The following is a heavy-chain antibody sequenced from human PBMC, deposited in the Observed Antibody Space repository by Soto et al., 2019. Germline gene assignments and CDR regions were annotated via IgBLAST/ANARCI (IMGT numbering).Heavy chain of an antibody. CDR3: ARREIQGPIDY. J-gene: IGHJ4*02. V-gene: IGHV4-28*01. Sequence: QVQLQESGPGLVKPSDTLSLTCAVSGYSISSSNWWGWIQQPPGKGLEWIGYIYYSGTTYYNPSLNGRVTMAVYTSKNQFSLKLTSVTAVDTAVYYCARREIQGPIDYWGQGTLVTVSS. D-gene: IGHD1-26*01. CDR2: IYYSGTT. CDR1: GYSISSSNW.